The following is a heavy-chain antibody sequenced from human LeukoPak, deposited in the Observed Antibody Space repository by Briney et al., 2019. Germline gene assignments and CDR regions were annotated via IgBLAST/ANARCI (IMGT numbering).Heavy chain of an antibody. CDR2: LNTDGSDT. D-gene: IGHD6-19*01. Sequence: PGGSLRLSCAASGFTFSTYSMNWVRQAPGKRLVWVSRLNTDGSDTRYADSVQGRFTISRDNAKNTLYLQMNSLRAEDTAVYYCARSEAVAWSFDLWGRGTLVTVSS. CDR3: ARSEAVAWSFDL. J-gene: IGHJ2*01. V-gene: IGHV3-74*01. CDR1: GFTFSTYS.